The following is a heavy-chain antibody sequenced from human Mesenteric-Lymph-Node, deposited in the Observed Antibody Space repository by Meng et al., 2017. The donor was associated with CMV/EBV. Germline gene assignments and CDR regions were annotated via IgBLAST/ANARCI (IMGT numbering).Heavy chain of an antibody. J-gene: IGHJ3*02. CDR2: IKSKTDGGTT. V-gene: IGHV3-15*01. D-gene: IGHD3-22*01. Sequence: GGSLRLSCAASGFTFSNAWMSWVRQAPGKGLEWVGRIKSKTDGGTTDYAAPMKGRFTISRDDSKNTLYLQMNSLKTEDTAVYYCTSSYYYDSSGYYHDAFDIWGQGTMVTVSS. CDR1: GFTFSNAW. CDR3: TSSYYYDSSGYYHDAFDI.